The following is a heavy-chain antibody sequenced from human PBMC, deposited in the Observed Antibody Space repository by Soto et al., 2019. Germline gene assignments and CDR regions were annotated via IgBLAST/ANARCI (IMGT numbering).Heavy chain of an antibody. J-gene: IGHJ4*02. D-gene: IGHD5-18*01. CDR1: GFTLSHHG. Sequence: ASVKVSLKASGFTLSHHGINWVRQAPGQRLEWMGWISAYNGNTNYAQKLQGRVTMTTDTSTSTAYMELRSLRSDDTAVYYCARGLLKTDTTPDFSFDYWGQGTLVTVSS. CDR3: ARGLLKTDTTPDFSFDY. V-gene: IGHV1-18*01. CDR2: ISAYNGNT.